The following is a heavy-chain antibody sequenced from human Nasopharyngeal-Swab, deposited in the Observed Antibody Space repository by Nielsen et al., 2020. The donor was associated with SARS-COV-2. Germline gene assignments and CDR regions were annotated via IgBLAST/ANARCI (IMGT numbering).Heavy chain of an antibody. V-gene: IGHV3-33*01. Sequence: GESLKISCAASGFTFSSYGMHWVRQAPGKGLEWVAVIWYDGSNKYYADSVKGRFTISRDNSKNTLYLQMNSLRAEDTAVYYCARGPHSSRGYYGMDVWGQGTTVTVSS. CDR3: ARGPHSSRGYYGMDV. J-gene: IGHJ6*02. CDR1: GFTFSSYG. CDR2: IWYDGSNK. D-gene: IGHD6-13*01.